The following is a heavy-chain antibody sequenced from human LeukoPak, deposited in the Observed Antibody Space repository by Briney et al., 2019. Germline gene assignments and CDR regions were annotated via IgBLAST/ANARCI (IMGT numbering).Heavy chain of an antibody. J-gene: IGHJ3*02. CDR1: GGSISSGSYY. D-gene: IGHD3-10*01. Sequence: SETLSLTCTVSGGSISSGSYYWSWIRQPAGKGLEWVGRIYTSGITNYNPSLKSRVTISVDTSKNQFSLKLSSVTAADTAVYYCARAYGSGSLDAFDIWGQGTMVTVSS. V-gene: IGHV4-61*02. CDR3: ARAYGSGSLDAFDI. CDR2: IYTSGIT.